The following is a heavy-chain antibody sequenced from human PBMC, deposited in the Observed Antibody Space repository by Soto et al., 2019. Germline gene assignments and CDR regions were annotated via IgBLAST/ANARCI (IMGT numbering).Heavy chain of an antibody. V-gene: IGHV3-48*03. CDR1: GFTFSDYE. D-gene: IGHD2-15*01. CDR3: VRDDSRGDSGAIDF. CDR2: ISSLSSNI. J-gene: IGHJ3*01. Sequence: VQLVESGGGLVQPGGSLRLSCAASGFTFSDYEMNWVRQAPGKGLEWLSYISSLSSNIFYADSVKGRFTISRDNAKNSLYLQMKSLTAEDTALYFCVRDDSRGDSGAIDFWGQGTMVTVSS.